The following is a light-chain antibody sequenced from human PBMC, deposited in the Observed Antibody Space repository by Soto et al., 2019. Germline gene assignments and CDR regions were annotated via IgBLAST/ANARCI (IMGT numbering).Light chain of an antibody. CDR1: QGIRHY. CDR2: AAS. Sequence: AIQMTQSPSSLSASVGDRVTITCRASQGIRHYLGWYQQEPGKAPKLLIYAASSLQSGVPSRFSGSGSGTDFTLTISSLQPEAFATYYCLQDYNYPLTFGGGTKVEIK. J-gene: IGKJ4*01. CDR3: LQDYNYPLT. V-gene: IGKV1-6*01.